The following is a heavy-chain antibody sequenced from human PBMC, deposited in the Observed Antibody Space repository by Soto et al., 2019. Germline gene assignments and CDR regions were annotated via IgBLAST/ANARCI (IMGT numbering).Heavy chain of an antibody. Sequence: SETLXLTWTVSGGSISSDCWSWIRQPPGKGLEWIGYIYYSGSTNYNPSLKSRVTISVDTSKNQFSLKLSSVTAADTAVYYCARDSIAARRNYYYYGIHVWGQGTTVTVS. CDR2: IYYSGST. CDR3: ARDSIAARRNYYYYGIHV. CDR1: GGSISSDC. V-gene: IGHV4-59*01. J-gene: IGHJ6*02. D-gene: IGHD6-6*01.